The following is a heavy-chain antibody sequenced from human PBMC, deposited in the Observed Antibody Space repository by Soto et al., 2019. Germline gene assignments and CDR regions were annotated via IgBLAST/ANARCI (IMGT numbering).Heavy chain of an antibody. CDR3: ARDPVEMASITVGDYFDN. CDR2: ISFDGNNK. V-gene: IGHV3-30-3*01. D-gene: IGHD3-16*01. J-gene: IGHJ4*02. Sequence: QVQLVESGGGVVQPGRSLRLSCAASGFTFSHYPMHWVRQAPGKGLEWVALISFDGNNKKYADSVKGRFTISRDNSKNTLYLQMDSLRPADTSVYYWARDPVEMASITVGDYFDNWGQGTLVTVSS. CDR1: GFTFSHYP.